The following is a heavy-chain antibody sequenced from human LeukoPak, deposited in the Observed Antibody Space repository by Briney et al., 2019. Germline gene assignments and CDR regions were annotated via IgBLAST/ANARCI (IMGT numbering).Heavy chain of an antibody. V-gene: IGHV4-59*01. CDR1: GDSISNYY. J-gene: IGHJ3*02. CDR3: ARWGEASALRVHAFDI. Sequence: PSETLSLTCIVSGDSISNYYWNWIRQPPGKGLEWIGYGHYSGSTFYNPSLNSRVTLSVDTSKNQFSLKLTSVTAADTAVYYCARWGEASALRVHAFDIWGQGTMVTVSS. D-gene: IGHD3-10*01. CDR2: GHYSGST.